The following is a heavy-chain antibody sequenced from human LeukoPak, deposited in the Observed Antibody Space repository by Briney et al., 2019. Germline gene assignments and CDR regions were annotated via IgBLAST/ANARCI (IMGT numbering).Heavy chain of an antibody. CDR3: ARDALGRDYVWGSYRNWFDP. D-gene: IGHD3-16*02. V-gene: IGHV1-3*01. CDR1: GYTFPTYA. Sequence: ASGKVSSKASGYTFPTYAMPWGGPAPGQRLGGRGVINAGNGNTKYSQKFQGRVTITRDTSASTAYMELSSLRSEDTAVYYCARDALGRDYVWGSYRNWFDPWGQGTLVTVSS. J-gene: IGHJ5*02. CDR2: INAGNGNT.